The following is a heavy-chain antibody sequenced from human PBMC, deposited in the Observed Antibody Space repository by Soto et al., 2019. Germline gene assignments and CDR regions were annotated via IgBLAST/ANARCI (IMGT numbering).Heavy chain of an antibody. J-gene: IGHJ4*02. Sequence: ASVKVSCKASGYTFTSYYMNWVRQAPGQGLEWLGIINPSGGYTTYAQRFLGRVTMTSDTSTSTVHMELGSLTSEDTAVYYCARGEGIVVERDPHAYWGQGTLVTVSA. CDR3: ARGEGIVVERDPHAY. V-gene: IGHV1-46*03. CDR2: INPSGGYT. CDR1: GYTFTSYY. D-gene: IGHD3-16*02.